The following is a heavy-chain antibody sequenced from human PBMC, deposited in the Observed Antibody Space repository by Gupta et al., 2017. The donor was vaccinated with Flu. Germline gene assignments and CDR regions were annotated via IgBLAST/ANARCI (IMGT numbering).Heavy chain of an antibody. J-gene: IGHJ4*02. CDR2: IRNKANSYPT. CDR3: SRSETGPSPPGRNDC. D-gene: IGHD1-14*01. CDR1: GFTFSEHY. Sequence: RLVESGGGLVQPGGSLRLSCVVSGFTFSEHYMDWIRQAPGKGLEWVGRIRNKANSYPTEYAASVKDRYTITRDDSKSSLYLQMNSLKNEDTAVYYCSRSETGPSPPGRNDCWGQGTLVTVSS. V-gene: IGHV3-72*01.